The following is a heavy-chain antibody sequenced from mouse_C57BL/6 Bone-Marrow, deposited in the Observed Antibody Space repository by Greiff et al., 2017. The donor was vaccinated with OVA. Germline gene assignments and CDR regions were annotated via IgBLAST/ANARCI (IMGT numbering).Heavy chain of an antibody. D-gene: IGHD2-1*01. CDR1: GYTFTSYW. CDR3: ARYGNLPY. CDR2: IDPSDSYT. Sequence: QVQLQQPGPELVRPGTSVKLSCKASGYTFTSYWMHWVKQRPGQGLEWIGVIDPSDSYTNYNQKFKGKATLTVDTSSSTAYMQLSSLTSEDSAVYYCARYGNLPYWGQGTTLTVSS. V-gene: IGHV1-59*01. J-gene: IGHJ2*01.